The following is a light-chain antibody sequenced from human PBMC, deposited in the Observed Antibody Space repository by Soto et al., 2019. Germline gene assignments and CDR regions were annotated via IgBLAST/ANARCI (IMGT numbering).Light chain of an antibody. CDR1: QSISSY. CDR3: QQSYTTLLT. J-gene: IGKJ1*01. Sequence: DIQMTQSPSSLSASVGDRVTITCRASQSISSYLNWYQQKPGKAPKFLIYAASSLQSGVPSRFSGSGSGTDFTLTISSLQPEDFATYYCQQSYTTLLTFGQGTTVEIK. CDR2: AAS. V-gene: IGKV1-39*01.